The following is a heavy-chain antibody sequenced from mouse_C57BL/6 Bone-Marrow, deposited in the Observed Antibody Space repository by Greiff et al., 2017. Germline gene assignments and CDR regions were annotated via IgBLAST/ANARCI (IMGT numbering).Heavy chain of an antibody. CDR2: IRLKSDNYAT. Sequence: EVKLVESGGGLVQPGGSMKLSCVASGFTFSNYWMNWVRQSPEKGLEWVAQIRLKSDNYATHYAESVKGRFTISRDDSKSSVYLKMNNFSAADTGIDSCAARNYPLDYWGQGTTLTVSS. V-gene: IGHV6-3*01. J-gene: IGHJ2*01. CDR3: AARNYPLDY. D-gene: IGHD1-1*01. CDR1: GFTFSNYW.